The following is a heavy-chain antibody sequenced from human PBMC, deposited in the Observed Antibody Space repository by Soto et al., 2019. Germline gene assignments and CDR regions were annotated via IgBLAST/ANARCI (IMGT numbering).Heavy chain of an antibody. CDR3: AKDPEMATTFDY. D-gene: IGHD5-12*01. J-gene: IGHJ4*02. CDR1: GFTFSSYG. CDR2: ISYDGSNK. Sequence: QVQLVEAGGGVVQPGRSLRLSCAASGFTFSSYGMHWVRQAPGKGLEWVAVISYDGSNKYYADSVKGRCTISRDNSKNTLYLQMNSLRAEDPDVYSCAKDPEMATTFDYWGQGSLVTVSS. V-gene: IGHV3-30*18.